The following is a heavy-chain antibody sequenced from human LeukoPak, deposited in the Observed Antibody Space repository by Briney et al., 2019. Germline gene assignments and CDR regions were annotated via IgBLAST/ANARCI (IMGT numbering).Heavy chain of an antibody. Sequence: PSETLSLTCTVSGGSISSGGYYWSWIRQPPGKGLEWIGYIYHSGSTYYNPSLKSRVTISVDTSKNQFSLKLSSVTAADTAVYYCARDFRYYYDTRDAFDIWGQGTMVTVSS. CDR3: ARDFRYYYDTRDAFDI. V-gene: IGHV4-30-2*01. CDR1: GGSISSGGYY. J-gene: IGHJ3*02. CDR2: IYHSGST. D-gene: IGHD3-22*01.